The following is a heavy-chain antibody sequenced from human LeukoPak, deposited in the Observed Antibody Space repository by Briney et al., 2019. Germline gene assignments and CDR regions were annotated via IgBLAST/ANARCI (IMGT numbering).Heavy chain of an antibody. CDR2: IKLDGSEK. CDR3: ARDQYDTWSRRGNFDS. D-gene: IGHD3-3*01. CDR1: GFTFGKYW. V-gene: IGHV3-7*03. Sequence: GGSLRLSCVASGFTFGKYWMSWVRQAPGKGLEWVANIKLDGSEKNYVDSVKGRFTISRDNTKNSLYLQMNSLRVEDAAVFYCARDQYDTWSRRGNFDSWGQGTLVTVSS. J-gene: IGHJ4*02.